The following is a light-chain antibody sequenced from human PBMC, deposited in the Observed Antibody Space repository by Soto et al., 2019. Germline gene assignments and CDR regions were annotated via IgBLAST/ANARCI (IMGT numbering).Light chain of an antibody. CDR2: DDS. J-gene: IGLJ2*01. CDR1: SSDAGGYNY. CDR3: SSYTSSSTVV. V-gene: IGLV2-14*01. Sequence: QSVLTQPASVSGSPGQSITISCTGTSSDAGGYNYVSWYQQHPGKPPKLMIYDDSNRPSGVSNRFSGSKSGNTASLTISGLQAEDEADYYCSSYTSSSTVVFGGGTKLTVL.